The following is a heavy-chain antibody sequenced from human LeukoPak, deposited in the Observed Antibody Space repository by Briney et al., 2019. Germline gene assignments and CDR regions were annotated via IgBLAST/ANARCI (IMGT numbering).Heavy chain of an antibody. CDR3: ARGSGSTVTTLDY. CDR2: IYYSGTT. D-gene: IGHD4-17*01. J-gene: IGHJ4*02. V-gene: IGHV4-39*07. CDR1: GGFISSNSAY. Sequence: SETLSLTCTVSGGFISSNSAYWSWIRQPPGKALEWIGNIYYSGTTYYNPSLKSRVTISVDRSKNQFSLKLSSVTAADTAVYYCARGSGSTVTTLDYWGQGTRVTVSS.